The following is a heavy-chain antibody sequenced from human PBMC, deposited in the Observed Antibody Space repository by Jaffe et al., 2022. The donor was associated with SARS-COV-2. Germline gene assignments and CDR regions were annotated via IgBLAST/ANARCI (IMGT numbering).Heavy chain of an antibody. Sequence: EVQLVESGGGLVKPGGSLRLSCEASGFTFSSYTMNWVRQAPGKGLEWVSSISRSSSYMYYADSVKGRFTISRDHAKNTLYLQMKSLRAEDTAVYYCARDGSIVEVPAATRYGMDVWGQGTTVTVSS. V-gene: IGHV3-21*01. J-gene: IGHJ6*02. CDR2: ISRSSSYM. CDR1: GFTFSSYT. CDR3: ARDGSIVEVPAATRYGMDV. D-gene: IGHD2-2*01.